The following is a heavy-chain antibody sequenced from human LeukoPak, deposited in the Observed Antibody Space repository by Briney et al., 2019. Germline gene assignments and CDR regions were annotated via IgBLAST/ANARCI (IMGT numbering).Heavy chain of an antibody. CDR1: GYSISSGYY. J-gene: IGHJ4*02. CDR2: IYRSGST. V-gene: IGHV4-38-2*02. D-gene: IGHD5-24*01. CDR3: AREMATITD. Sequence: SETLSLTCTVSGYSISSGYYWGWIRQPPGKGLEWIGSIYRSGSTYYNPSLKSRVTISVDTSKNQFSLKLSSVTAADTAVYYCAREMATITDWGQGTLVTVSS.